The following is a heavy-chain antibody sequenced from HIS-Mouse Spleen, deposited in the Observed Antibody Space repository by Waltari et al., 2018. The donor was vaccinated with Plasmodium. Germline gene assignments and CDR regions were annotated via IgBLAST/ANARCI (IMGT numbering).Heavy chain of an antibody. V-gene: IGHV4-39*07. J-gene: IGHJ4*02. Sequence: QLQLQDSGPGLVKPSEPLSLTCTVSGGPFNTSSSYWGSIRQAPGKGLEWIGSIYYSGSTYYNPSLKSRVTISVDTSKNQFSLKLSSVTAADTAVYYCARDRITGTSYFDYWGQGTLVTVSS. CDR3: ARDRITGTSYFDY. D-gene: IGHD1-7*01. CDR1: GGPFNTSSSY. CDR2: IYYSGST.